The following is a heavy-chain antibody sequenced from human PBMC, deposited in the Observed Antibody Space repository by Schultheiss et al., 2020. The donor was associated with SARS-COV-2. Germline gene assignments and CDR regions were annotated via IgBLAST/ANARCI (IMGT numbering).Heavy chain of an antibody. J-gene: IGHJ4*02. D-gene: IGHD3-22*01. CDR2: INHSGST. CDR1: GGSFSGYY. CDR3: ARGPYDSSGYSEDYFDY. Sequence: SQTLSLTCAVYGGSFSGYYWSWIRQPPGKGLEWIGEINHSGSTNYNPSLKSRVTISVDTSKNQFSLKLSSVTAADMAVYYCARGPYDSSGYSEDYFDYWGQGTLVTVSS. V-gene: IGHV4-34*01.